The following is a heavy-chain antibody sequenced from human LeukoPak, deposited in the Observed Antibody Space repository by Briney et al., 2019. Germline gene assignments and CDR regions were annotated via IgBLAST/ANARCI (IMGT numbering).Heavy chain of an antibody. V-gene: IGHV1-2*04. J-gene: IGHJ4*02. D-gene: IGHD6-13*01. CDR2: INPNSGGT. CDR1: GYTFTGYY. CDR3: ARHTIFRGRKQQLGYFDY. Sequence: ASVKVSCKASGYTFTGYYMHWVRQAPGQGLEWMGWINPNSGGTNYAQKFQGWVTMTRDTSISTAYMELSRLRSDDTAVYYCARHTIFRGRKQQLGYFDYWGQGTLVTVSS.